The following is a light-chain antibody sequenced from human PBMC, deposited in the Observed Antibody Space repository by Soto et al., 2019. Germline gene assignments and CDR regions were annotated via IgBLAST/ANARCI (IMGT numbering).Light chain of an antibody. CDR1: QTVSNF. J-gene: IGKJ4*01. CDR3: QQSYTAPLS. CDR2: VAS. V-gene: IGKV1-39*01. Sequence: DIQMTQSPSSLSASIGDRVTITCRASQTVSNFLNWYQQTPGKAPKVLIYVASTLQSGVPSRFSGSGSGTDFTLTISSLQPGDVATYYCQQSYTAPLSFGGGTKVEI.